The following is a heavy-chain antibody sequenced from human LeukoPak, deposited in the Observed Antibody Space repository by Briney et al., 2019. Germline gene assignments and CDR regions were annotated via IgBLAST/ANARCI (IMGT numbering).Heavy chain of an antibody. CDR2: INPKSGDT. D-gene: IGHD3-3*01. V-gene: IGHV1-2*02. J-gene: IGHJ6*03. Sequence: ASVKVSCKTSGYIFAGYYIHWVRQAPGQGLEWMGWINPKSGDTNYAQKFQGRVTMTRDTSISTAYLEVTSDDTAVYYCARATRDHYDFWSGYPYYMDVWGKGTTVTVSS. CDR1: GYIFAGYY. CDR3: ARATRDHYDFWSGYPYYMDV.